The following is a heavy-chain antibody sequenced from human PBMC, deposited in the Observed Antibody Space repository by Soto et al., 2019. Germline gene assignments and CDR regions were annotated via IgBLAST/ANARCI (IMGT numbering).Heavy chain of an antibody. CDR2: ISGSSSYT. CDR1: GFTFSDYY. V-gene: IGHV3-11*06. J-gene: IGHJ4*02. Sequence: QVQLVESGGGLVKPGGSLRLSCAASGFTFSDYYMSWIRQAPGKGLEWVSYISGSSSYTNYADSVKGRFTISRDNAKNSLYLHMNSLRAEDTDMYYCARVRHEYANYETDCGGQGTLGTVS. D-gene: IGHD4-4*01. CDR3: ARVRHEYANYETDC.